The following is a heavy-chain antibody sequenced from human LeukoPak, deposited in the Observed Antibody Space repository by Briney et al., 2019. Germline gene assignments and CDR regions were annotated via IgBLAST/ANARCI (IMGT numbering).Heavy chain of an antibody. V-gene: IGHV3-30*03. Sequence: PGGSLRLSCAASGFTFSNFGMHWVRQAPGKGLEWVAVISYDGSNKYYADSVKGRFTISRDNSKNTLYLQMNSLRAEDTAVYYCARSYYLFGFDYWGQGTLVTVSS. CDR1: GFTFSNFG. J-gene: IGHJ4*02. D-gene: IGHD1-26*01. CDR2: ISYDGSNK. CDR3: ARSYYLFGFDY.